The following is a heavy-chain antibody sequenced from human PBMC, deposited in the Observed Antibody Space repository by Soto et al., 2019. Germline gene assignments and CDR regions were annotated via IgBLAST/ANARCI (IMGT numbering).Heavy chain of an antibody. Sequence: GESLKISCAASGFTVSSNYMSWVRQAPGKGLEWVSVIYSGGSTYYADSVKGRFTISRDNSKNTLYLQMNSLRAEDTAVYYCARDRTAGVGAGYYYDSSGYLDYWGQGTLVTVSS. J-gene: IGHJ4*02. CDR2: IYSGGST. CDR1: GFTVSSNY. D-gene: IGHD3-22*01. CDR3: ARDRTAGVGAGYYYDSSGYLDY. V-gene: IGHV3-66*01.